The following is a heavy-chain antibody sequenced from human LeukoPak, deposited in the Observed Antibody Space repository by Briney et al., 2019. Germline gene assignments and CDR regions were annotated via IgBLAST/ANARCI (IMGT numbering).Heavy chain of an antibody. D-gene: IGHD5-12*01. Sequence: LSGGSLRLSCAASGFTFSSYWMSWVRQAPGKGLEWVANIKQDGSEKYYVDSVKGRFTISRDNAKNSLYLQMNSLRAEDTAVYYCARDTPPRGMYGGYGYYFDYWGQGTLVTVSS. CDR1: GFTFSSYW. V-gene: IGHV3-7*01. J-gene: IGHJ4*02. CDR3: ARDTPPRGMYGGYGYYFDY. CDR2: IKQDGSEK.